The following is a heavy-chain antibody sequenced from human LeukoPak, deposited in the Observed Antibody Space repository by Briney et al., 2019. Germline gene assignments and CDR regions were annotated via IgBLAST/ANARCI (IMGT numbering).Heavy chain of an antibody. CDR3: ARRMGHSSSSQGELGNWFDP. Sequence: SETLSLTCTVSGGSISSYYWSWIRQPPGKGLEWIGYIYYSGSTNYNPSLKSRVTISVDTSKNQFSLKLSSVTAADTAVYYCARRMGHSSSSQGELGNWFDPWGQGTLVTVSS. J-gene: IGHJ5*02. CDR2: IYYSGST. D-gene: IGHD6-6*01. V-gene: IGHV4-59*01. CDR1: GGSISSYY.